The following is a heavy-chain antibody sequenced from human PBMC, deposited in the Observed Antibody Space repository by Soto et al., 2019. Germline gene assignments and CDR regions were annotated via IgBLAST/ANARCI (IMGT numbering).Heavy chain of an antibody. J-gene: IGHJ6*02. CDR1: GFTFSSYS. D-gene: IGHD5-18*01. CDR2: ISSSSSYI. Sequence: EVQLVESGGGLVKPGGSLRLSCAASGFTFSSYSMNWVRQAPGKGLEWVASISSSSSYIYYADSVKGRFTISRDNAKNSLYLQVNSLRDEATAVYYCAREAAGGYSYGYNYYYGMDVWGQGTTVTVSS. V-gene: IGHV3-21*01. CDR3: AREAAGGYSYGYNYYYGMDV.